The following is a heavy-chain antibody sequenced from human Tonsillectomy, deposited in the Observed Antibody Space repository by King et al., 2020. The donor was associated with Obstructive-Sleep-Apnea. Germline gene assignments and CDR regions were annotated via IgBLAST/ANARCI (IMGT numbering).Heavy chain of an antibody. V-gene: IGHV5-10-1*01. CDR1: GYSFTSYW. CDR3: ASARGYSSSWHYYFDY. Sequence: QLVQSGAEVKKPGESLRISCKGSGYSFTSYWINWVRQMPGKGLEWMGRIDPSDSYTNYSPSFQGHVTISADKSISTAYLQWSSLKASDTAIYYCASARGYSSSWHYYFDYWGQGTLVTVSS. J-gene: IGHJ4*02. D-gene: IGHD6-13*01. CDR2: IDPSDSYT.